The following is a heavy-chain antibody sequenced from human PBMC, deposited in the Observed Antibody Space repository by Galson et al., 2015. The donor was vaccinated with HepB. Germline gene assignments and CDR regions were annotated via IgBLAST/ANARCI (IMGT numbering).Heavy chain of an antibody. CDR2: ITSSSDYT. V-gene: IGHV3-11*06. J-gene: IGHJ2*01. CDR3: ARDHYGSGTFDHWYFDL. D-gene: IGHD3-10*01. CDR1: GFTFSDYY. Sequence: SLRLSCAASGFTFSDYYMSWIRQAPGKGLEWVSYITSSSDYTHYADSVKGRFTISRDNAKNSLYLHMNSLRAEDTAVYYCARDHYGSGTFDHWYFDLWGRGTLVTVSS.